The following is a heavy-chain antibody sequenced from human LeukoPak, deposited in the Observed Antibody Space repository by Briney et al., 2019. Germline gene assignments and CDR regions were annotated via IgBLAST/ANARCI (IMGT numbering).Heavy chain of an antibody. CDR3: AREEYYYDSSGYFDY. CDR2: ISYDGSNK. Sequence: GGSLRLPCGASGFTFGSYAMHWVRKAPGKGLEWVAVISYDGSNKYYADSVKGRFTISRDNSKNTLYLQMNSLRAEDTAVYYCAREEYYYDSSGYFDYWGQGTLVTVSS. CDR1: GFTFGSYA. V-gene: IGHV3-30-3*01. D-gene: IGHD3-22*01. J-gene: IGHJ4*02.